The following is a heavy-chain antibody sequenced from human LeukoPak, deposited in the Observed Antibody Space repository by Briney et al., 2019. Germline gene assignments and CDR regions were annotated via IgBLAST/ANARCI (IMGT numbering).Heavy chain of an antibody. CDR2: IYYSGST. J-gene: IGHJ4*02. CDR1: GGSISSYY. D-gene: IGHD3-3*02. Sequence: PSETLSLTCTVSGGSISSYYWSWIRQPPGKGLEWIGYIYYSGSTNYNSSLKSRVTISIDTSKNQFSLRLSSVTAADTAVYYCAGDHLADYFDYWGQGTLVTVSS. V-gene: IGHV4-59*01. CDR3: AGDHLADYFDY.